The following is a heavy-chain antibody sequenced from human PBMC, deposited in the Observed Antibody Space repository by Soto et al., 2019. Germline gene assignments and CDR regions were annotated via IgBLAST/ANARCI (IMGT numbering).Heavy chain of an antibody. CDR3: ARGRFPAYSGSYLPFDY. D-gene: IGHD1-26*01. CDR2: IIPIFGTA. CDR1: GGTFSSYA. V-gene: IGHV1-69*01. Sequence: QVQLVQSGAEVKKPGSSVKVSCKASGGTFSSYAISWVRQAPGQGLEWMGGIIPIFGTANYAQKFQGRVTITADESTRTAYMELSSLRSEDTAVYYCARGRFPAYSGSYLPFDYWGQGTLVTVSS. J-gene: IGHJ4*02.